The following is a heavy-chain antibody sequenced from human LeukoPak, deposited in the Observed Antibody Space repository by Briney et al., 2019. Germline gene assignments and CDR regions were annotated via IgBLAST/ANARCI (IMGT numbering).Heavy chain of an antibody. V-gene: IGHV3-33*01. CDR2: IWYDGSNK. CDR3: ARDAGGYYPDY. CDR1: GFTFSNYG. D-gene: IGHD3-22*01. J-gene: IGHJ4*02. Sequence: GGSLRLSCAASGFTFSNYGMHWVRQAPGKGLEWVAVIWYDGSNKYYTDSVKGRFTISRDNAKNSLYLQMNSLRPEDTAVYYCARDAGGYYPDYWGQGTLVTVSS.